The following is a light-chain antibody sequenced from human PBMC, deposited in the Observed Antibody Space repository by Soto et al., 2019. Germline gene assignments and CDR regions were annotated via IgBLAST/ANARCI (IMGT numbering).Light chain of an antibody. V-gene: IGKV1-5*01. Sequence: DIQMTQSPSSLSPSVGDRVTITCRASRSISDWLAWYQQKPGKAPELLIFDASNLKSGVSSRFSGSGSGTEFTLTISRLQPDDVATYYCQQSYSIWTFGQGTKVDNK. CDR3: QQSYSIWT. CDR1: RSISDW. CDR2: DAS. J-gene: IGKJ1*01.